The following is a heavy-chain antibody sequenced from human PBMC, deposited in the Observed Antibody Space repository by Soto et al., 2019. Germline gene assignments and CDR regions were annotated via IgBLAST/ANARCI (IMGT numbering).Heavy chain of an antibody. D-gene: IGHD2-2*01. CDR2: IYYSGSA. CDR1: GDSMTIGYFL. Sequence: ATLSVTFNVSGDSMTIGYFLWGGVRESPGKGLEWSGGIYYSGSAYYNPSLRSRATLSVDTSRNQFFLNVTSVTAADTAVYYSPRHVYAHWAFAIWAQRKLLTVSS. CDR3: PRHVYAHWAFAI. V-gene: IGHV4-39*01. J-gene: IGHJ3*02.